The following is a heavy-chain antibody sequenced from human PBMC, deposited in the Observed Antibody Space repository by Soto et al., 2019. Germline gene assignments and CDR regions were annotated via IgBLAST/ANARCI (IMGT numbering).Heavy chain of an antibody. J-gene: IGHJ5*02. CDR2: INHSGST. CDR3: ARAVAHWNRKCWFDP. CDR1: GGSFSGYY. D-gene: IGHD1-1*01. V-gene: IGHV4-34*01. Sequence: SETLSLTCAVYGGSFSGYYWSWIRQPPGKGLEWIGEINHSGSTNYNPSLKSRVNISVDTSKNQFSLKLSSVTAADTAVYYCARAVAHWNRKCWFDPWGQGTLVTVSS.